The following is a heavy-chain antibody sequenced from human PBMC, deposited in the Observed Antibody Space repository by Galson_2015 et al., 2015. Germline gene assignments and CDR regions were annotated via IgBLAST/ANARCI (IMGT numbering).Heavy chain of an antibody. D-gene: IGHD3-10*01. CDR1: GFTFSSYA. CDR3: ARWSGVAFDI. CDR2: ISYDGGTK. Sequence: SLRLSCAASGFTFSSYAMHWVRQAPGKELEWVAVISYDGGTKYYVDSVKGRFTISRDNSKNTLYLQVNSLRAEDTAVYYCARWSGVAFDIWGQGTMVTVSS. V-gene: IGHV3-30*03. J-gene: IGHJ3*02.